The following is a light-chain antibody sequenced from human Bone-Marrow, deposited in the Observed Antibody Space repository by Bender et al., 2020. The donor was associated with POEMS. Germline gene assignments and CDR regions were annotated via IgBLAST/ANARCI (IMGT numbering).Light chain of an antibody. CDR1: SSDIGNFNY. CDR3: TSNGRGDTHV. CDR2: DVN. Sequence: QSALTQPASVSGSPGQSITISCTETSSDIGNFNYVSWYQQYPGKAPKLIIDDVNSRPSGVSNRFSGSKSGNTASLTISGLRTDDKADYYCTSNGRGDTHVFGTGTKVTVL. J-gene: IGLJ1*01. V-gene: IGLV2-14*03.